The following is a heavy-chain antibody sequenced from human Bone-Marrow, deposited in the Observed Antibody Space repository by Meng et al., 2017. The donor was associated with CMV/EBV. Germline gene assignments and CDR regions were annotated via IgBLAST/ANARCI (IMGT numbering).Heavy chain of an antibody. J-gene: IGHJ4*02. Sequence: GESLKISCAASGFTFSSYAMHWVRQAPGKGLEWVAVISYDGSNKYYADSVKGRFTISRDNSKNTLYLQMNSLRAEDTAVYYCARGGNYFDYCGQGTLVTVSS. CDR2: ISYDGSNK. CDR3: ARGGNYFDY. CDR1: GFTFSSYA. V-gene: IGHV3-30-3*01.